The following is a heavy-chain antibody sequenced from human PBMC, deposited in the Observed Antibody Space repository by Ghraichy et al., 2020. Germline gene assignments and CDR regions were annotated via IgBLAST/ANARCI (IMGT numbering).Heavy chain of an antibody. Sequence: SETLSLTCTVSGGSVSSDSYYWSWIRQPPGKGLEWIGYIYYSGSTNYNPSLKSRVTISVDTSKNQFSLKLSSVTAADTAVYYCARRRASSASGYRLYYGMDVWGQGTTVTVSS. CDR3: ARRRASSASGYRLYYGMDV. V-gene: IGHV4-61*01. J-gene: IGHJ6*02. CDR1: GGSVSSDSYY. D-gene: IGHD6-6*01. CDR2: IYYSGST.